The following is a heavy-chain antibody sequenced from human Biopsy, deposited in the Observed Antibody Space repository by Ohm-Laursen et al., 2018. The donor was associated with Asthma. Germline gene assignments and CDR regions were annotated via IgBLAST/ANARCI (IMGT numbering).Heavy chain of an antibody. D-gene: IGHD6-13*01. J-gene: IGHJ5*02. Sequence: ASVTVSCKASGYPFIGYYIHWMRQAPGQGLEWMGRINPNSGATNYAQKFQGRVTMTRDTSISTVYMEVSRLRSDDTAVYYCARGQKSAGDRWFDPWGQGTLVTVSS. CDR1: GYPFIGYY. CDR2: INPNSGAT. CDR3: ARGQKSAGDRWFDP. V-gene: IGHV1-2*06.